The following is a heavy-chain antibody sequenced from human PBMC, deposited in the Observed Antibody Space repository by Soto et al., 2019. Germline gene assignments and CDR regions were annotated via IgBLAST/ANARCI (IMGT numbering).Heavy chain of an antibody. CDR1: GFTFSSYW. CDR3: ARAIYGSGRGYYYGMDV. Sequence: GGSLRLSCAASGFTFSSYWMSWVRQAPGKGLEWVANIKQDGSEKYYVDSVKGRFTISRDNAKNSLYLQMNSLRAEDTAVYYCARAIYGSGRGYYYGMDVWGQGTTVTVSS. D-gene: IGHD3-10*01. J-gene: IGHJ6*02. CDR2: IKQDGSEK. V-gene: IGHV3-7*03.